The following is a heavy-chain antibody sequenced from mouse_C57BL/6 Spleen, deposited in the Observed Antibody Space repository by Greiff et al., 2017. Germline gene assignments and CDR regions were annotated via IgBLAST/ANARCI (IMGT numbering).Heavy chain of an antibody. CDR1: GYTFTDYE. D-gene: IGHD1-1*01. CDR2: IDPETGGT. CDR3: TRLGYYGSNYFDY. V-gene: IGHV1-15*01. Sequence: QVQLQQSGAELVRPGASVTLSCKASGYTFTDYEMHWVKQTPVHGLEWIGAIDPETGGTAYNQKFKGKAILTADKSSSTAYMELRSLTSEDSAVYYCTRLGYYGSNYFDYWGQGTTLTVSS. J-gene: IGHJ2*01.